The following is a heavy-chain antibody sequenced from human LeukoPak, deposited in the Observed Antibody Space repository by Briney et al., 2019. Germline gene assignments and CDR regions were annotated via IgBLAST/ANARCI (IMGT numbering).Heavy chain of an antibody. J-gene: IGHJ4*02. CDR3: TTIGHWNSDY. D-gene: IGHD3/OR15-3a*01. CDR1: GITFNSYA. CDR2: IKSKTDSGTT. V-gene: IGHV3-15*01. Sequence: GGSLRLSCAASGITFNSYAMNWVRQAPGKGLEWVGRIKSKTDSGTTDYAAPVKGRFTISRDDSKNTLYLQMNSLKTEDTAVYYCTTIGHWNSDYWGQGILVTVSS.